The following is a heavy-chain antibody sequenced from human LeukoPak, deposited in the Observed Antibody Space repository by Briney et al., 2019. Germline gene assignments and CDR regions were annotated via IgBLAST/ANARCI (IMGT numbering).Heavy chain of an antibody. CDR1: GGSISSGSYY. CDR3: ARSRAYSYYDFWSGSPTLDY. D-gene: IGHD3-3*01. CDR2: IYTSGST. V-gene: IGHV4-61*02. Sequence: SETLPLTCTVSGGSISSGSYYWSWIRQPAGKGLEWIGRIYTSGSTNYNPSLKSRVTISVDTSKNQFSLKLSSVTAADTAVYYCARSRAYSYYDFWSGSPTLDYWGQGTLVTVSS. J-gene: IGHJ4*02.